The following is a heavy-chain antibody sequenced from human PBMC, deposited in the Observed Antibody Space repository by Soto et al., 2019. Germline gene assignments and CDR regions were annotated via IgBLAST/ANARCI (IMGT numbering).Heavy chain of an antibody. Sequence: GSLRLSCVGSGFTFSTYSINWVRQAPGKGLEWVSSISSRSDIYYADSVKGRFTISRDNAKNSVSLQMNSLRAEDTAVYYCAREYTAWPLAYGLDVWGQGTTVTVSS. CDR3: AREYTAWPLAYGLDV. V-gene: IGHV3-21*01. D-gene: IGHD2-2*02. CDR1: GFTFSTYS. CDR2: ISSRSDI. J-gene: IGHJ6*02.